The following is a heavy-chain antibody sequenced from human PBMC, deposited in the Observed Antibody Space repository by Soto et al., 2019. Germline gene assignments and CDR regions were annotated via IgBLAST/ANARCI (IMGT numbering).Heavy chain of an antibody. CDR1: GFTFSSYW. D-gene: IGHD2-15*01. CDR2: IKQDGSEK. J-gene: IGHJ6*03. Sequence: EVQLVESGGGLVQPGGSLRLSCAASGFTFSSYWMSWVRQAPGKGLEWVANIKQDGSEKYYVDSVKGRFTISRDNAKNSLYLQMNSLRAEDTAVYYCARESDCSGGSCYFGTTWPYYYYYMDVWDKGTTVTVSS. CDR3: ARESDCSGGSCYFGTTWPYYYYYMDV. V-gene: IGHV3-7*01.